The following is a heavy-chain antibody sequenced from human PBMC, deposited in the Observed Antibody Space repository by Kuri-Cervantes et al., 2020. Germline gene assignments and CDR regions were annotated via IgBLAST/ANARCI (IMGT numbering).Heavy chain of an antibody. J-gene: IGHJ4*02. Sequence: SETLSLTCTVSGGSISSGDYYWSWIRQPPGKGLEWIGYIYYSGSTYYNPSLKSRVTISVDTSKNQFSLKLSSVTAADTAVYYCARGLLRRGRVDYFDYWGQGTLVTVSS. CDR1: GGSISSGDYY. V-gene: IGHV4-30-4*01. CDR3: ARGLLRRGRVDYFDY. D-gene: IGHD3-10*01. CDR2: IYYSGST.